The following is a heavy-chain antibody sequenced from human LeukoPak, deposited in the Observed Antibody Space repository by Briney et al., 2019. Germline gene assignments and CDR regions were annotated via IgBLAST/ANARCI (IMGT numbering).Heavy chain of an antibody. J-gene: IGHJ4*02. CDR2: IYYSGST. V-gene: IGHV4-31*03. Sequence: SETLSLTCTVSGGSISRGGYYWSRLRQHPGKGLEWVGYIYYSGSTYYNPSLKSRVTISVDTSKNQFSLKLSSVTAADTAVYYCARGESMITFGGLDYWGQGTLVTVSS. D-gene: IGHD3-16*01. CDR3: ARGESMITFGGLDY. CDR1: GGSISRGGYY.